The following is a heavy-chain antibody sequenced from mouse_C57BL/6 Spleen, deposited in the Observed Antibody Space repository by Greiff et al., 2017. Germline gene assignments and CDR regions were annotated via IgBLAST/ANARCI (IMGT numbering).Heavy chain of an antibody. V-gene: IGHV1-53*01. CDR1: GYTFTSYW. J-gene: IGHJ1*03. CDR2: INPSNGGT. D-gene: IGHD1-1*01. CDR3: ARSDCYGSSYRYFDV. Sequence: VKLQQPGTELVKPGASVKLSCKASGYTFTSYWMHWVKQRPGQGLEWIGNINPSNGGTNYNEKFKSKATLTVDKSSSTAYMQLSSLTSEDSAVYYCARSDCYGSSYRYFDVWGTGTTVTVSS.